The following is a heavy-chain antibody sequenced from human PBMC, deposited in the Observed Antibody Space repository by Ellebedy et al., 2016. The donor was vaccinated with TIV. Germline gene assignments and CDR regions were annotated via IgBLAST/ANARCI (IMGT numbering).Heavy chain of an antibody. CDR2: INHSGST. Sequence: SETLSLTCAVYGGSFSGYYWSWIRQPPGKGLEWIGEINHSGSTNYNPSLKSRVTISVDTSKNQFSLKLSSVTAADTAVYYCASTDILTGYSQWGQGTLVTVSS. CDR1: GGSFSGYY. CDR3: ASTDILTGYSQ. D-gene: IGHD3-9*01. V-gene: IGHV4-34*01. J-gene: IGHJ1*01.